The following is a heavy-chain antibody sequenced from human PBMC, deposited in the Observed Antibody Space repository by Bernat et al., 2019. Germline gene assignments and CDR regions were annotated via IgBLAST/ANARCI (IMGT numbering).Heavy chain of an antibody. CDR1: GFTFSSYA. J-gene: IGHJ5*02. Sequence: QVQLVESGGGVVQPGRSLRLSCAASGFTFSSYAMHWVRQAPGKGLEWVAVISYDGSNKYYADSVKGRFTISRDHSKNTLYLQMNSLRAEDTAVYYCARGRAGAGWFDPWGQGTLVTVSS. CDR2: ISYDGSNK. CDR3: ARGRAGAGWFDP. D-gene: IGHD6-13*01. V-gene: IGHV3-30-3*01.